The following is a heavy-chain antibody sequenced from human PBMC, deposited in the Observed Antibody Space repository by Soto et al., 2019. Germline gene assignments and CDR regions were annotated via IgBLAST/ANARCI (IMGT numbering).Heavy chain of an antibody. D-gene: IGHD2-15*01. V-gene: IGHV4-34*01. CDR3: ARRSGGSGWFDP. Sequence: QVQLQQWGAGLLKPSETLSLTCAVYGGSFSGYYWSWIRQPPGKGLEWIGEINHSGSTNYNPSLKSRVTISVYTSKNQFSLKLSSVTAADTAVYYCARRSGGSGWFDPWGQGTLVTVSS. J-gene: IGHJ5*02. CDR1: GGSFSGYY. CDR2: INHSGST.